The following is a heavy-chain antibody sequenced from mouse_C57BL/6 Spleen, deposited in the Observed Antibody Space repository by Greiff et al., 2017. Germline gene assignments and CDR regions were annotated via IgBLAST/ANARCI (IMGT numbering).Heavy chain of an antibody. V-gene: IGHV1-50*01. Sequence: QVQLQQSGAELVKPGASVKLSCKASGYTFTSYWMQWVKQRPGQGLEWIGEIDPSDSYTNYNQKFKGKATLTVDTSSSTAYMQLSSLTSEDSAVYYCARSGDSPYYAMDYWGQGTSVTVSS. D-gene: IGHD3-1*01. CDR2: IDPSDSYT. J-gene: IGHJ4*01. CDR1: GYTFTSYW. CDR3: ARSGDSPYYAMDY.